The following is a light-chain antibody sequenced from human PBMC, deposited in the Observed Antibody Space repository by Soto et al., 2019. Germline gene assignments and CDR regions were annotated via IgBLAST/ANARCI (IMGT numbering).Light chain of an antibody. Sequence: QSALTHPRSVSGSPGQSVAISCTGTSRDVDAYDFVSWYQHHPGKAPKLIISEVSKRPSGVSHRFSGSKSGNTASLTISGLQAEDEADYFCCSFAGSFYVFGTGTKVTVL. V-gene: IGLV2-11*01. CDR1: SRDVDAYDF. CDR3: CSFAGSFYV. J-gene: IGLJ1*01. CDR2: EVS.